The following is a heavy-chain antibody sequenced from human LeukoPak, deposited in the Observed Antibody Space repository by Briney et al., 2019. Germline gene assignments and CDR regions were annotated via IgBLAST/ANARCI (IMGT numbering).Heavy chain of an antibody. CDR2: INVYNGNT. Sequence: ASVKVCCKASGYTFTTSGINWVRQAPGQGLEWMGCINVYNGNTNYAQKFQGRITMTRDTSTNTAYMELRSLKSDDTAVYYCARGLVVPAAMGEFDYWGQGTLIAVSS. CDR3: ARGLVVPAAMGEFDY. J-gene: IGHJ4*02. V-gene: IGHV1-18*01. CDR1: GYTFTTSG. D-gene: IGHD2-2*01.